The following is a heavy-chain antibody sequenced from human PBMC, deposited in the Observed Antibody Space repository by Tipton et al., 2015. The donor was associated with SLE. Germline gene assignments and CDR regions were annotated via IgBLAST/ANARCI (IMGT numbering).Heavy chain of an antibody. CDR2: IYYSGST. V-gene: IGHV4-39*01. J-gene: IGHJ4*02. D-gene: IGHD6-6*01. CDR1: GGSISSGGYY. Sequence: TLSLTCTVSGGSISSGGYYWGWIRQPPGKGLEWIGSIYYSGSTYYNPSLKSRVTISVDTAKSQFFLKLSSVTAADTAVYFCAGHGWDSGSSDYWGQGTLVTVSS. CDR3: AGHGWDSGSSDY.